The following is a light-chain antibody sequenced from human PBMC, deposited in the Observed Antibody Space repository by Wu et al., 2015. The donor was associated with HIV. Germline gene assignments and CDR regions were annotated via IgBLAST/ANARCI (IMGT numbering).Light chain of an antibody. CDR3: QQRSNWPPEIT. V-gene: IGKV3-11*01. CDR1: QSVSSY. J-gene: IGKJ4*01. Sequence: EIVLTQSPATLSLSPGERATLSCRVSQSVSSYLAWYQQKPGQAPRLLIYDASNRATGIPARFSGSRSGTDFTLTISSLEPEDFAVYYCQQRSNWPPEITFGGGTKVEIK. CDR2: DAS.